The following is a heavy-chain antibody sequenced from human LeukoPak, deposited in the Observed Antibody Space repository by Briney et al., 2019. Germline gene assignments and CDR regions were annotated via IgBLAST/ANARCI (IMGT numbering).Heavy chain of an antibody. D-gene: IGHD6-13*01. J-gene: IGHJ4*02. CDR2: IYYTGSS. Sequence: PSGTLSLTCTVSGGSISSGAYYWSWIRQPPGKGLEWIGHIYYTGSSYYNPSLKSRVTISVDPSKSQFSLKLSSVTAADTAVYYCARGDSSSWSFKIWGQATLVTVSS. V-gene: IGHV4-30-4*01. CDR3: ARGDSSSWSFKI. CDR1: GGSISSGAYY.